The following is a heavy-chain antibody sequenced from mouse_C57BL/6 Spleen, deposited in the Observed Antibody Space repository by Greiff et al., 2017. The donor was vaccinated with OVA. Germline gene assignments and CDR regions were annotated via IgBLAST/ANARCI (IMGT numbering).Heavy chain of an antibody. V-gene: IGHV1-61*01. D-gene: IGHD3-2*02. J-gene: IGHJ3*01. Sequence: QVQLKQSGAELVRPGSSVKLSCKASGYTFTSYWMDWVKQRPGQGLEWIGNIYPSDSETHYNQKFKDKATLTVDKSSSTAYMQLSSLTSEDSAVYYCARSLDSSGLPWGQGTLVTVSA. CDR1: GYTFTSYW. CDR2: IYPSDSET. CDR3: ARSLDSSGLP.